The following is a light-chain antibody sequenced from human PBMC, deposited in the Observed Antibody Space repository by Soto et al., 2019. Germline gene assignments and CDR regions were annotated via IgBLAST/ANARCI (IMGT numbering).Light chain of an antibody. V-gene: IGKV1-5*01. CDR2: DAS. CDR3: QQYNSYTVT. CDR1: QRIGTW. Sequence: DIQMTQSPSTLSASVGDRVTITCRASQRIGTWLAWDQQKPGKAPNLLIYDASNLESGVPSRFSGSGSAAEFTLTISSLQPNDSATFYCQQYNSYTVTFGQGTKLEIK. J-gene: IGKJ2*01.